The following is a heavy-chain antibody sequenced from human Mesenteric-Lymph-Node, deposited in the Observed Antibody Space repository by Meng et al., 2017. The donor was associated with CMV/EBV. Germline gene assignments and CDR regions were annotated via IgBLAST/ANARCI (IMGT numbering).Heavy chain of an antibody. CDR2: INHSGSV. CDR3: ARKRRTNCGNTICYFFDF. Sequence: GSLRLSCAVYGGSFSGYFWSWIHQPPGKGLEWIGEINHSGSVNYKPSLKSRATMSVDTSKNQFSLKLDSVTAADTAVYYCARKRRTNCGNTICYFFDFWGQGVLVTVSS. J-gene: IGHJ4*02. CDR1: GGSFSGYF. V-gene: IGHV4-34*01. D-gene: IGHD2-15*01.